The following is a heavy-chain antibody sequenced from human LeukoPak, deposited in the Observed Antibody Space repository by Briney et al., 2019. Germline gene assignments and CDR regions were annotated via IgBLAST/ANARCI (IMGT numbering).Heavy chain of an antibody. V-gene: IGHV1-46*01. CDR3: ARDNSVGDIAWWFDP. J-gene: IGHJ5*02. CDR1: GYTFINNW. CDR2: INPTGTTT. Sequence: GASVKVSCKASGYTFINNWMHWVRQAPGQGLEWVGLINPTGTTTLYAQKSQGRVTLTRDMSTSTDYMELRSLKSEDTAVYYCARDNSVGDIAWWFDPWGQGTLVTVSS. D-gene: IGHD3-10*01.